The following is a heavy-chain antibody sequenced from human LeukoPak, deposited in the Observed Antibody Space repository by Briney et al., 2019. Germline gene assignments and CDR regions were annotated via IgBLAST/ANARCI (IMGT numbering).Heavy chain of an antibody. CDR3: ARGRNVATISLSNRTPSSYSIQI. D-gene: IGHD1-14*01. V-gene: IGHV4-39*07. CDR2: IYYSGST. CDR1: GGSISSSSYS. Sequence: PSETLSLTCTVSGGSISSSSYSWGWIRQPPGKGLEWIGSIYYSGSTYYHPSLKSRVTISVDTSKNQFSLKLSSVTAADTAVYYCARGRNVATISLSNRTPSSYSIQIWGQGTLVTVSS. J-gene: IGHJ4*02.